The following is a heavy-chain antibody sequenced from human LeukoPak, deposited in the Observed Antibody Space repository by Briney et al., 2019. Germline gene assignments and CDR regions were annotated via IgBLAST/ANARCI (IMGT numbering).Heavy chain of an antibody. CDR3: AKDISAAVTTEFDP. V-gene: IGHV3-7*03. CDR2: IKQDGSEK. CDR1: GFTFSSYW. J-gene: IGHJ5*02. Sequence: GGSLRLSCAASGFTFSSYWLTWVRQAPGKGLEWVANIKQDGSEKYYVDAVKGRFTISRDNAKNSLYLQMNSLRAEDTALYYCAKDISAAVTTEFDPWGQGTLVTVSS. D-gene: IGHD4-17*01.